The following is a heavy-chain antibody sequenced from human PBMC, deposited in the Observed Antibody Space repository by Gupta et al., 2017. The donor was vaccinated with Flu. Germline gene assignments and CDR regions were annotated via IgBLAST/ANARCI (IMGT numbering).Heavy chain of an antibody. V-gene: IGHV3-30*18. CDR3: AKDWKWNYNNYGMNV. CDR2: ISYDGSNK. D-gene: IGHD5-24*01. Sequence: QEQVVESGGGVVQPGRSLRLSCVASGFSFSNYGIHWVRQAPGKGLEWVAVISYDGSNKYYADSVKGRFTISRDNSKSTLYLQMNSLRTEDTAVYYCAKDWKWNYNNYGMNVWGQGTTVTVSS. CDR1: GFSFSNYG. J-gene: IGHJ6*02.